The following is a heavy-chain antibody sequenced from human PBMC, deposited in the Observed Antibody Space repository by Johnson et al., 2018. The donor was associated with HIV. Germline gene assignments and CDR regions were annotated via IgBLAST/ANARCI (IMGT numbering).Heavy chain of an antibody. CDR3: AKDVVAVAGNDAFDI. J-gene: IGHJ3*02. V-gene: IGHV3-13*01. CDR2: IGTAGDT. D-gene: IGHD6-19*01. Sequence: VQLVESGGGLVQPGGSLRISCAASGLTFRSNDMHWVRQATGKGLEWVSAIGTAGDTYYPGSVKGRFTISRENAKNSLYLQMNSLRAEDTAVYYCAKDVVAVAGNDAFDIWGQGPMVTVSS. CDR1: GLTFRSND.